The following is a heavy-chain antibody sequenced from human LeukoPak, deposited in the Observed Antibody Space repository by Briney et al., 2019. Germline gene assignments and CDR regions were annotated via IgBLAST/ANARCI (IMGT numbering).Heavy chain of an antibody. CDR1: GFTFSSYS. D-gene: IGHD5-18*01. CDR3: ARGGYSYGNWFDR. CDR2: ISSSSSYI. Sequence: GGSLRLSCAASGFTFSSYSMNWVCQAPGKGLEWVSSISSSSSYIYYADSVKGRFTISRDNAKNSLYLQMNSLRAEDTAVYYCARGGYSYGNWFDRWGQGTLVTVSS. J-gene: IGHJ5*02. V-gene: IGHV3-21*01.